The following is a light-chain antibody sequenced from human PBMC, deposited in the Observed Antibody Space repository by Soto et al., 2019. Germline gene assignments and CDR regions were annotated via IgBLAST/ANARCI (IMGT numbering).Light chain of an antibody. CDR3: QQYGSSPTWT. J-gene: IGKJ1*01. CDR2: GAS. CDR1: QSVSSSY. Sequence: IVLTQSPGTLSLSPGERATLSGRASQSVSSSYLAWYQQKPGQPHRLLIYGASRRATGIPDRFSGSGSGTDFTLTISRLEPEDFAVYYGQQYGSSPTWTFCQGTKVDIK. V-gene: IGKV3-20*01.